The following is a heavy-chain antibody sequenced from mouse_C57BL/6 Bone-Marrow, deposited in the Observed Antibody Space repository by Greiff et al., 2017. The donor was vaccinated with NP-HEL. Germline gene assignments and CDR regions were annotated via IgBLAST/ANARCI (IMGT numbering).Heavy chain of an antibody. D-gene: IGHD2-12*01. CDR2: IHPNSGST. CDR3: AREYSNDAMDY. V-gene: IGHV1-64*01. J-gene: IGHJ4*01. Sequence: QVQLQQPGAELVQPGASVKLSCKASGYTFTSYWMHWVKQRPGQGLEWIGMIHPNSGSTNYNEKFKSKATLTVDKSSSTAYMQLSSLTSEDSAVYYCAREYSNDAMDYWGQGTSVTVSS. CDR1: GYTFTSYW.